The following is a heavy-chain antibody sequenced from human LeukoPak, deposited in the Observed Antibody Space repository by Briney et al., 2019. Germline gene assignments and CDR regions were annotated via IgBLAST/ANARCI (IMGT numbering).Heavy chain of an antibody. J-gene: IGHJ4*02. Sequence: PGRSLRLSCAASGFTFSSYGMHWVRQAPGKGLEWVAVISYDGSNKYYADSVKGRFTISRDNSKNTLYLQMNSLRAEDTAVYYCAKMGYGDQDLDYWGQGTLVTVSS. CDR3: AKMGYGDQDLDY. CDR2: ISYDGSNK. V-gene: IGHV3-30*18. CDR1: GFTFSSYG. D-gene: IGHD4-17*01.